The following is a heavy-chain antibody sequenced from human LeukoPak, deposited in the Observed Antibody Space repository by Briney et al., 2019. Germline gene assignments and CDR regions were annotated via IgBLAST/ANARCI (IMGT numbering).Heavy chain of an antibody. D-gene: IGHD6-19*01. CDR2: IYYSGST. J-gene: IGHJ3*02. CDR1: GGSISSGDYY. CDR3: ARDLRQWGPAPSQALDFDI. Sequence: SETLSLTCTVSGGSISSGDYYWSWIRQPPGKGLEWIGYIYYSGSTSYNPSLKSRVTISVDTSKNQFSLKLSSVTAADTAVYYCARDLRQWGPAPSQALDFDIWGQGTMVTVSS. V-gene: IGHV4-30-4*01.